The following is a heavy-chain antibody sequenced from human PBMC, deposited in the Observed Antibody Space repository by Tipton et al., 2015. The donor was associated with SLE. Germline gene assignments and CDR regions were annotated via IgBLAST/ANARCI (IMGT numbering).Heavy chain of an antibody. CDR3: AREAEVYGMDV. J-gene: IGHJ6*02. V-gene: IGHV3-48*01. Sequence: GSLRLSCAASGFTFSSYSMHWVRQAPGKGLEWVSYISSSSSTIYYADSVKGRFTISRDNAKNSLYLQMNSLRAEDAAVYYCAREAEVYGMDVWGQGTTVTDSS. CDR1: GFTFSSYS. CDR2: ISSSSSTI.